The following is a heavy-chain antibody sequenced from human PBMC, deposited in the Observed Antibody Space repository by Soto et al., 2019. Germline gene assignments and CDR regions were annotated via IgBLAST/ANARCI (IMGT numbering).Heavy chain of an antibody. J-gene: IGHJ6*02. CDR2: IYYSGTI. V-gene: IGHV4-59*01. CDR3: ARERPITGAGFRRDGMDV. CDR1: GGSISSYY. Sequence: QVQLQESGPGLVKTSETLSLTCTVAGGSISSYYWNWIRQPPGKGLEWIGYIYYSGTINYNPSLESRVTISVDTSQSQFSLKLSSVTAADTAVNYCARERPITGAGFRRDGMDVWGQGTTVTVSS. D-gene: IGHD6-13*01.